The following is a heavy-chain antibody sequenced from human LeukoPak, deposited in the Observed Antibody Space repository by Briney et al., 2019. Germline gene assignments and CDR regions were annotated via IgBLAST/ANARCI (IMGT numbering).Heavy chain of an antibody. CDR2: IYHSGST. Sequence: SETLSLTCTVSGGSISSGGYYWSWIRQPPGKDLEWIGYIYHSGSTYYNPSLKSRVTISVDRSKNQFSLKLSSVTAADTAVYYCARVTVGATTWWFDPWGQGTLVAVSS. J-gene: IGHJ5*02. V-gene: IGHV4-30-2*01. D-gene: IGHD1-26*01. CDR1: GGSISSGGYY. CDR3: ARVTVGATTWWFDP.